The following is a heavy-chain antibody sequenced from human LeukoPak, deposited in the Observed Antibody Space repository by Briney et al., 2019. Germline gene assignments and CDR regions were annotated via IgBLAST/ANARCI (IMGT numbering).Heavy chain of an antibody. V-gene: IGHV3-74*01. CDR2: INSDGSST. CDR1: GFTFSIYW. Sequence: GGSLRLSCAASGFTFSIYWMHWVRQAPGKGLVWVSRINSDGSSTSYADSVKGRFTISRDNAKNTLYLQMNSLRAEDTAVYYCAQKPYYDSSGYYSAWGQGTLVTVSS. J-gene: IGHJ5*02. CDR3: AQKPYYDSSGYYSA. D-gene: IGHD3-22*01.